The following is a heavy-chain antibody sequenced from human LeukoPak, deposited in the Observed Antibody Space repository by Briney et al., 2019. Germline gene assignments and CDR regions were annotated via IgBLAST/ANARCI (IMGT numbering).Heavy chain of an antibody. J-gene: IGHJ4*02. CDR2: IYPGDSDT. CDR1: GYSFTSYW. D-gene: IGHD3-22*01. CDR3: ARIYYDSSGYYLYYFDY. Sequence: GESLKISCKGSGYSFTSYWIGWVRQMPGEGLEWMGIIYPGDSDTRYSPSFQGQVTISADKSISTAYLQWSSLKASDTAMYYCARIYYDSSGYYLYYFDYWGQGTLVTVSS. V-gene: IGHV5-51*01.